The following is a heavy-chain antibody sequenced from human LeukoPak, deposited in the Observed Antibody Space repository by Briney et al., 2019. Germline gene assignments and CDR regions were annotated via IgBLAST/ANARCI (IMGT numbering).Heavy chain of an antibody. D-gene: IGHD3-10*01. J-gene: IGHJ4*02. Sequence: PSETLSLTCAVYGGSFSGYYWSWIRQPPGKGLEWIGEINHSGSTNYNPSLKSRVTISVGTSKNQFSLKLSSGTAADTAVYYCARGRFYYGSGIRFDYWGQGTLVTVSS. CDR2: INHSGST. CDR3: ARGRFYYGSGIRFDY. CDR1: GGSFSGYY. V-gene: IGHV4-34*01.